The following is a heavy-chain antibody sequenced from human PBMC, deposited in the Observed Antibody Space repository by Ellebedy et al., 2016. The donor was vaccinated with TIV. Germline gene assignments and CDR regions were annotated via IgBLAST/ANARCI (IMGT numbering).Heavy chain of an antibody. CDR2: INHSGST. CDR3: ARESDSQFYFDY. V-gene: IGHV4-34*01. CDR1: GGSFSGYY. Sequence: MPSETLSLTCGVYGGSFSGYYWSWIRQPPGKGLEWIGEINHSGSTNYIPSLKGRVTMSVETSKNQFSLKLSSLTAADTSVYYCARESDSQFYFDYWGQGSLVTVSS. J-gene: IGHJ4*02.